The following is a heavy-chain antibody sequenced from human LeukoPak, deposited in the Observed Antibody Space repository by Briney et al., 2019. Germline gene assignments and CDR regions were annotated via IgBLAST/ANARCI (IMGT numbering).Heavy chain of an antibody. V-gene: IGHV3-23*01. Sequence: GGSLRLSCAAYGFTFSSYAMMRVRQAPGKGLEWVSTVTGSAGGTYYADSVKGRFTIYRDNSKNTLYLIMNSLRAEDTAVYYCAKGAAAGLVDWFDPWGQGTLVAVSS. CDR1: GFTFSSYA. D-gene: IGHD6-13*01. J-gene: IGHJ5*02. CDR2: VTGSAGGT. CDR3: AKGAAAGLVDWFDP.